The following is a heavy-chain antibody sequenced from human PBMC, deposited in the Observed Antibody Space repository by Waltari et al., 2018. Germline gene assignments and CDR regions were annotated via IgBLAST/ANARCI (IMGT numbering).Heavy chain of an antibody. D-gene: IGHD1-26*01. CDR2: INPSGST. CDR3: ARGWMGARPFDY. Sequence: QVQLQQWGAGLLKPSATLSLTCAVFGGPFRRYSWHWSRPPPGKGLEWIEEINPSGSTNYNPSIKSRVTISVDTSKNQFSLKLSSVTAADTAVYYCARGWMGARPFDYWGQGTLVTVSS. V-gene: IGHV4-34*01. CDR1: GGPFRRYS. J-gene: IGHJ4*02.